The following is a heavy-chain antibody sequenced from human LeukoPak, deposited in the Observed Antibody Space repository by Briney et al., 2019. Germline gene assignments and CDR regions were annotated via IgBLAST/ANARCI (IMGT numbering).Heavy chain of an antibody. CDR1: RFTVSSYS. V-gene: IGHV3-21*01. Sequence: PGGSLRLSCAASRFTVSSYSMNWVRQAPGKGLEWVSSITGSGTYIYYADSVKGRFTISRDNAKNSLYLQMNSLRAEDTAVYYCARARTGGTWSFDPWGQGTLVTVSS. D-gene: IGHD2-15*01. CDR3: ARARTGGTWSFDP. J-gene: IGHJ5*02. CDR2: ITGSGTYI.